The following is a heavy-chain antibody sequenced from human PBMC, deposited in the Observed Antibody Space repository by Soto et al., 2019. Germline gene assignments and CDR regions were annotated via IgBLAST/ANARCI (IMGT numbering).Heavy chain of an antibody. V-gene: IGHV3-11*01. CDR1: GFTFSDYY. CDR3: ARGGSGWTRGGWLGP. Sequence: QMQLVQSGGGLVKPGGSLTLSCKASGFTFSDYYMIWVRQTAGKGLEWLSYISDSGSTIYYADSVRARFTSFRENAANSVYLQLDGLTDGDAAFYYCARGGSGWTRGGWLGPWGQGTLVTVSS. D-gene: IGHD6-25*01. J-gene: IGHJ5*02. CDR2: ISDSGSTI.